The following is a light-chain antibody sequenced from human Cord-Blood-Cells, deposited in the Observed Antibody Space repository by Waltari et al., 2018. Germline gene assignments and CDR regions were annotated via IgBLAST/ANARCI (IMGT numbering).Light chain of an antibody. Sequence: DIQMTQSPSSLSASVGDRVTITCRASQSISSYLNWDQQKPGKAPKILIYAASSLQSGVPSRFSGSGSGTDFTLTISSLQPEDFATYYCQQSYSTHRFTFGPGTKVDIK. J-gene: IGKJ3*01. CDR1: QSISSY. V-gene: IGKV1-39*01. CDR2: AAS. CDR3: QQSYSTHRFT.